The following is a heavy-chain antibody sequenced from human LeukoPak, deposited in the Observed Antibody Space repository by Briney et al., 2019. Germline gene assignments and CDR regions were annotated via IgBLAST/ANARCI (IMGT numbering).Heavy chain of an antibody. CDR3: ARDRGYCSSTSCYPLYYYYMDV. Sequence: GASVKVSCKASGYTFTSYDINWVRQATGQGLEWMGWMNPNSGNTGYAQKLQGRVTMTTDTSTSTAYMELRSLRSDDTAVYYCARDRGYCSSTSCYPLYYYYMDVWGKGTTVTVSS. J-gene: IGHJ6*03. CDR1: GYTFTSYD. CDR2: MNPNSGNT. V-gene: IGHV1-8*01. D-gene: IGHD2-2*01.